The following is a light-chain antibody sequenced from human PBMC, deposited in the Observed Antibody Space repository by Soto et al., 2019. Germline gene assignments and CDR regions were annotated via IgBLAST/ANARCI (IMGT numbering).Light chain of an antibody. J-gene: IGLJ2*01. CDR1: NIGSKS. CDR2: YDS. CDR3: QVWDSSSDHVV. Sequence: SYELTQPPSVSVAPGKTARITCGGKNIGSKSVHWYQQKPGQAPVLVIYYDSDRPSGIPERFSGSNSGNTATLTISRVEAGDEADYYCQVWDSSSDHVVFGGGTTLTVL. V-gene: IGLV3-21*04.